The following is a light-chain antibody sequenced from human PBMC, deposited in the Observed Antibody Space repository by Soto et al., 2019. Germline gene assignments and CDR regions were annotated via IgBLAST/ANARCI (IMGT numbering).Light chain of an antibody. CDR3: QQYLNSPWA. V-gene: IGKV3-20*01. J-gene: IGKJ1*01. CDR1: QNIPSIY. Sequence: EIVLTQSPGTLSLSPGERATLSCRASQNIPSIYLAWYQQKPGQSPRLLIYGASSRATGIPDRFSGSGSRADFTLTINGLEPEDSATYYCQQYLNSPWAFGQGTKVEIK. CDR2: GAS.